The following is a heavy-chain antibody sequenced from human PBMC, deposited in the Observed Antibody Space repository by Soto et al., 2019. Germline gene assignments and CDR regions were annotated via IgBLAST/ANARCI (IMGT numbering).Heavy chain of an antibody. Sequence: QVQLQESGPGLVKPSQTLSLTCTVSGGSISSGDYYWSWIRQPPGKGLEWIGYIYYSGSTYYNPYLKRRVTISVDTSKNQISLKRSSLTAADTAVYYCARVDVGVASLFDPWGQGTLVTVSS. J-gene: IGHJ5*02. V-gene: IGHV4-30-4*01. D-gene: IGHD3-3*01. CDR1: GGSISSGDYY. CDR2: IYYSGST. CDR3: ARVDVGVASLFDP.